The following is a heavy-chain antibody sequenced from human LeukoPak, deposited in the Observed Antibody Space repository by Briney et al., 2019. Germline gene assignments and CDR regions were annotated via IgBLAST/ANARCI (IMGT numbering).Heavy chain of an antibody. V-gene: IGHV4-59*01. Sequence: SETLSLTCTVSGGSINSYYWSRIRQPPWKGLEWIGYISYSGSTNYNPSLKSRVTISLDTSKNQFSLKLSSVTAADTAVYYCASGGYCGSTSCYPNWFDPWGQGTLVTVSS. CDR3: ASGGYCGSTSCYPNWFDP. D-gene: IGHD2-2*01. J-gene: IGHJ5*02. CDR1: GGSINSYY. CDR2: ISYSGST.